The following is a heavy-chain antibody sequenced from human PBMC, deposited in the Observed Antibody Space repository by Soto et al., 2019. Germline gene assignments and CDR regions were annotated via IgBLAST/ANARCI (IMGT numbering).Heavy chain of an antibody. V-gene: IGHV4-61*01. CDR3: ARGPQGGFWSGSNWFDP. CDR2: IYYSGST. CDR1: GGSVSSGSYY. Sequence: PSETLSLTCTVSGGSVSSGSYYWSWIRQPPGKGLEWIGYIYYSGSTNYNPSLKSRVTISVDTSKNQFSLKLSSVTAADTAVYYCARGPQGGFWSGSNWFDPWGQGTLVTVSS. J-gene: IGHJ5*02. D-gene: IGHD3-3*01.